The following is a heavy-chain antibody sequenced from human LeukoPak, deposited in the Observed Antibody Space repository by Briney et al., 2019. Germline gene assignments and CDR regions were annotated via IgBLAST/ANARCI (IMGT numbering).Heavy chain of an antibody. CDR2: INAGNGNT. V-gene: IGHV1-3*01. D-gene: IGHD1-26*01. CDR1: GYTFTSYA. CDR3: ARPLGGSYYGVID. Sequence: ASVKVSCKASGYTFTSYAMHWVRQAPGQRLEWMGWINAGNGNTKYSQKFQGRVTITRDTSASTAYMELSSLRSEDTAVYYCARPLGGSYYGVIDWGQGTLVTVSS. J-gene: IGHJ4*02.